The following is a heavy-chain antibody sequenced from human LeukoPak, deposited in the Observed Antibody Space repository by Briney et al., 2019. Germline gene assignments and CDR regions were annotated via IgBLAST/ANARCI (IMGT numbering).Heavy chain of an antibody. CDR1: GFPFSDFY. CDR3: TRSLHSSGYYFDY. D-gene: IGHD3-22*01. V-gene: IGHV3-11*01. Sequence: GGSLRLSCVASGFPFSDFYMNWIRQTPGKGLEWLSYISPSGGNLYYADSVKGRFTISRDNAKNSLYLQMNSLRAEDTAVYYCTRSLHSSGYYFDYWGQGTLVTVSS. CDR2: ISPSGGNL. J-gene: IGHJ4*02.